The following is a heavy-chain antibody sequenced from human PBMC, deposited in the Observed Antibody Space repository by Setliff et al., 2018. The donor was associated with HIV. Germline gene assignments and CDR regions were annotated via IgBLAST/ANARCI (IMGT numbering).Heavy chain of an antibody. CDR3: ARQELDIVVVAAASRSAFDL. J-gene: IGHJ3*01. D-gene: IGHD2-15*01. CDR2: IYYSGTT. Sequence: LSLTCTVSGGSISSSNYYWGWIRQPPGEGLEWIASIYYSGTTHYNPSLKSRVTASIDTSKNQFSLKLSSVTASDTAVYYCARQELDIVVVAAASRSAFDLWGQGTMVTVSS. V-gene: IGHV4-39*01. CDR1: GGSISSSNYY.